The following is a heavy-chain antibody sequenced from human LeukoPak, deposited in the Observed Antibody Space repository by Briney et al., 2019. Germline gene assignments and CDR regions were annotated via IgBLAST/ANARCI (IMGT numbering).Heavy chain of an antibody. CDR3: ARDMRQWLAIDY. D-gene: IGHD6-19*01. Sequence: GGSLRLSCAASGFSFSSYGMHWVRQAPGKGLECVAVIWYDGSNKYYADSVKGRFTISRDNSKNTLYLQMNSLRAEDTAVYYCARDMRQWLAIDYWGQGTLVTVSS. CDR2: IWYDGSNK. CDR1: GFSFSSYG. V-gene: IGHV3-33*01. J-gene: IGHJ4*02.